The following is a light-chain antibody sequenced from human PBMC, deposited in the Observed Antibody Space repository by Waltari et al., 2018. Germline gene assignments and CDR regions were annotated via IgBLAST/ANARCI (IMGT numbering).Light chain of an antibody. V-gene: IGKV3-20*01. CDR3: QQHGSSPLT. CDR1: QSVSSYY. J-gene: IGKJ4*01. CDR2: GAS. Sequence: EIVLTHSPGTLSLSPGERATLSCRASQSVSSYYLAWYQERPGQAPRLLIYGASSRATGIPDRFSGSGSGTDFTLTISRLEPEDFAVYYCQQHGSSPLTFGGGTKVEIK.